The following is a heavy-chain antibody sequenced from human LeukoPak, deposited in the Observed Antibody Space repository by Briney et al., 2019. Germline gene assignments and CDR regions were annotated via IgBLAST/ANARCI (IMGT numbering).Heavy chain of an antibody. CDR2: MNPNNGNT. Sequence: ASVKVSCKASGYTFTSYDINWVRQATGQGLEWMGWMNPNNGNTDYAQKFQGRVTLTRNTSISTAYIELSSLRSEDTAVYYCTRGGPVAGTHKYFQHWGQGTLVTVSS. CDR3: TRGGPVAGTHKYFQH. CDR1: GYTFTSYD. V-gene: IGHV1-8*01. J-gene: IGHJ1*01. D-gene: IGHD6-19*01.